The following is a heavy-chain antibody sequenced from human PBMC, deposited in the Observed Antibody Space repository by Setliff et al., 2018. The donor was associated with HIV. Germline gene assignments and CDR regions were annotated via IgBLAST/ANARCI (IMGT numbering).Heavy chain of an antibody. D-gene: IGHD3-3*01. CDR3: ARAHHDFWSGYCPFDY. J-gene: IGHJ4*02. CDR1: GDSISSGSYY. CDR2: IHYSGST. V-gene: IGHV4-31*03. Sequence: SETLSLTCTVSGDSISSGSYYWSWIRQHPGKGLEWIGYIHYSGSTHYNPSLDSRLTISVDTSQNRFSLKLSSVTAADTAVYFCARAHHDFWSGYCPFDYWGQGALVTVSS.